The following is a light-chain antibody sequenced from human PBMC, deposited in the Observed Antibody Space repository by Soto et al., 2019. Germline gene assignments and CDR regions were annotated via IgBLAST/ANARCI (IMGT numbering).Light chain of an antibody. V-gene: IGLV1-51*01. Sequence: QSVLTQPPSVSSAPGQKVTSSCSGSGANIGNNYVSWYQQLPGTAPKLLIYYDNKRPSGIPDRFSGSKSGTSATLGITGLQTGDEANYYCGTWDSSLSAGGVFGGGTQLTVL. J-gene: IGLJ2*01. CDR3: GTWDSSLSAGGV. CDR1: GANIGNNY. CDR2: YDN.